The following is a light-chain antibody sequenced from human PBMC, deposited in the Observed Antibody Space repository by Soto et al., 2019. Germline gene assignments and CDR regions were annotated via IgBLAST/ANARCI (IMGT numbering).Light chain of an antibody. Sequence: DIVMTQSPDSLAGSPGERATINCKSIQSLVHSSHNKNYLIWYQQKPGQPPKLLIYWASTRESGVPERFSGSGSGTDFTLTISSLQTEDAAVYFCQQYYSSPVTFGGGTKVEIK. CDR2: WAS. V-gene: IGKV4-1*01. J-gene: IGKJ4*01. CDR3: QQYYSSPVT. CDR1: QSLVHSSHNKNY.